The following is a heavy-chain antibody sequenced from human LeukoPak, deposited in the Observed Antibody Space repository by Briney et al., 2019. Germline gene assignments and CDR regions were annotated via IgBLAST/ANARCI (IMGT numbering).Heavy chain of an antibody. J-gene: IGHJ6*02. Sequence: SVKVSCKASGGTFSSYAINWVRQAPGQGLEWMGGIIPIFGTANYAQKFQGRVTITADESTSTAYMELSSLRSEDTAVYYCARGAAAGKGPLAHYYYGMDVWGQGTTVTVSS. CDR1: GGTFSSYA. D-gene: IGHD6-13*01. CDR2: IIPIFGTA. CDR3: ARGAAAGKGPLAHYYYGMDV. V-gene: IGHV1-69*01.